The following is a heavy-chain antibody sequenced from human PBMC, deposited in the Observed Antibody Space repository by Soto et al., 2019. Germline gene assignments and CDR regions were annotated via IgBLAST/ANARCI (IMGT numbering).Heavy chain of an antibody. CDR3: ARQGSYCSGGSCYGGWFDP. J-gene: IGHJ5*02. CDR1: GYSFTSYW. D-gene: IGHD2-15*01. CDR2: IYPGDSDT. Sequence: GESLKISCKGSGYSFTSYWIGWVRQMPGKGLEWMGIIYPGDSDTRYSPSFQGQVTISADKSISTAYLQWSSLKASDTAMYYCARQGSYCSGGSCYGGWFDPWGQGTLVSVS. V-gene: IGHV5-51*01.